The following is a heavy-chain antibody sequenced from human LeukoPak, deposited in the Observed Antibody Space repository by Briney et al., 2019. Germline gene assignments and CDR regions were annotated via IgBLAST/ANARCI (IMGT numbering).Heavy chain of an antibody. CDR2: IYTSGST. D-gene: IGHD5-18*01. CDR3: ARGRGYSYGDDAFDI. V-gene: IGHV4-61*02. CDR1: GGSISSGSYY. Sequence: PSETLSLTCAVSGGSISSGSYYWSWIRQPAGKGLEWIGRIYTSGSTNYNPSLKSRVTTSVDTSKNQFSLKLSSVTAADTAVYYCARGRGYSYGDDAFDIWGQGTMVTVSS. J-gene: IGHJ3*02.